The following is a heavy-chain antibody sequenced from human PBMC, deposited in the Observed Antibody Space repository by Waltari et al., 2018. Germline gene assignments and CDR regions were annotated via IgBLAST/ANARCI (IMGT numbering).Heavy chain of an antibody. V-gene: IGHV4-38-2*01. J-gene: IGHJ6*01. D-gene: IGHD6-13*01. CDR3: ARVSSSWYLGDYFYYGVDV. Sequence: VHLQESGPGLVKPSETLSLTCGVSDYSIRSGYFWSRLRQPPGKGLEWIGSWYRSGSTNYNPSLQSRVTISADTSKNQFSLNLTSVTAADTAVYYCARVSSSWYLGDYFYYGVDVWGQGATVTVSS. CDR2: WYRSGST. CDR1: DYSIRSGYF.